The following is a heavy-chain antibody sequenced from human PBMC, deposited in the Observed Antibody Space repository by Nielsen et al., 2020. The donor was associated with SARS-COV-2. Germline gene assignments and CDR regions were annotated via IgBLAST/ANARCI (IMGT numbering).Heavy chain of an antibody. V-gene: IGHV3-33*01. CDR3: ARPIVDTAMVYYYGMDV. D-gene: IGHD5-18*01. CDR2: IWYDGSNK. CDR1: GFTFSSYG. J-gene: IGHJ6*02. Sequence: GGSLRLSCAASGFTFSSYGMHWVRQAPGKGLEWVAVIWYDGSNKYYADSVKGRFTISRDNSKNTLYLQMNSLRAEDTAVYYCARPIVDTAMVYYYGMDVWGQGTTVTVSS.